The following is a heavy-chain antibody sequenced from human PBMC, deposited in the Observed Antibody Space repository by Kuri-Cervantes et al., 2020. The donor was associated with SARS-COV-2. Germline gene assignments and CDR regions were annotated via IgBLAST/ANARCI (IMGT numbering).Heavy chain of an antibody. CDR2: IYYSGST. CDR3: ARDSGGPCYSGYGCYYYYGLDV. Sequence: LRLSCAVFGGSFSAFHWSWIRQPPGKGLEWIGYIYYSGSTYYNPSLKSRLTISADMSKDQFSLKLTSVTAADSAVYYCARDSGGPCYSGYGCYYYYGLDVWGRGTTVTVSS. CDR1: GGSFSAFH. D-gene: IGHD2-21*01. V-gene: IGHV4-30-4*08. J-gene: IGHJ6*02.